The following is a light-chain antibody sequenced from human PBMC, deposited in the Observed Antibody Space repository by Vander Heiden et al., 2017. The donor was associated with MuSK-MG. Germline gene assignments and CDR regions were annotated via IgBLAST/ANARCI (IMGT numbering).Light chain of an antibody. Sequence: DIQMTQSPSSLSASVGDRVTITCRASQSISSYLNWYQQKPGKAPRLLIYAASSLQSGAPLRVSGSGSGTDVTLTITSLQPEDFATYYCQQTYTMPSTFGPGTKVDIK. V-gene: IGKV1-39*01. CDR2: AAS. J-gene: IGKJ3*01. CDR1: QSISSY. CDR3: QQTYTMPST.